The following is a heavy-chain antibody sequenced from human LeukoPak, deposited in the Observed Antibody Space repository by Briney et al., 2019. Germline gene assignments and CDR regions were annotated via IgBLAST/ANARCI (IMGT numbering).Heavy chain of an antibody. D-gene: IGHD4-23*01. V-gene: IGHV3-23*01. CDR2: ISGSGGST. J-gene: IGHJ4*02. CDR3: AKWSPYVGNPGY. CDR1: GFTFSSKA. Sequence: PGGSLRLSCAASGFTFSSKAMIWVRQAPGKGLEWVSAISGSGGSTYYADSVKGRFTISRDNSKNTLYLQMSSLRAEDTAVYYCAKWSPYVGNPGYCGQGTLVTVSS.